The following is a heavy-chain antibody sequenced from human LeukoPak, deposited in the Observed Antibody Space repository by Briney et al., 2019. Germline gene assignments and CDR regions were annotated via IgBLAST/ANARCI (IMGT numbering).Heavy chain of an antibody. Sequence: SETLFLTCTVSGGSISGYYWSWLRQPPGKGLEWIGEINHSGSTNYNPSLKSRVTISVDTSKNQFSLKLSSVTAADTAVYYCATIYCSGGSCYQNPFDYWGQGTLVTVSS. CDR2: INHSGST. D-gene: IGHD2-15*01. V-gene: IGHV4-34*01. CDR3: ATIYCSGGSCYQNPFDY. CDR1: GGSISGYY. J-gene: IGHJ4*02.